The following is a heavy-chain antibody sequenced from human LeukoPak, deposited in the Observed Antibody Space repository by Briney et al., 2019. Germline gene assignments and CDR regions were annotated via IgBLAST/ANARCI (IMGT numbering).Heavy chain of an antibody. CDR3: TRYHMIVPYYFDY. D-gene: IGHD3-22*01. CDR2: IYYSGST. J-gene: IGHJ4*02. V-gene: IGHV4-39*07. Sequence: SETLSLTCTVSGGSISSSSYYWGWIRQPPGKGLEWIGSIYYSGSTYYNPSLKSRVTISVDTSKNQFSLKLSSVTAADTAVYYCTRYHMIVPYYFDYWGQGTLVTVSS. CDR1: GGSISSSSYY.